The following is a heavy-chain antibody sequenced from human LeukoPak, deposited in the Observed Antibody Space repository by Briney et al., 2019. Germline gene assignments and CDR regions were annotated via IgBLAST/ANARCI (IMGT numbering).Heavy chain of an antibody. CDR3: AKDYYDSSGYYNY. Sequence: ASVKVSCKASGYTFTGYYMHWVRQAPGQGLEWMGWINPNSGGTNYAQKFQGRVTMTRDTSISTAYMELSRLRSDDTAVYYCAKDYYDSSGYYNYWGQGTLVTVSS. CDR2: INPNSGGT. J-gene: IGHJ4*02. CDR1: GYTFTGYY. D-gene: IGHD3-22*01. V-gene: IGHV1-2*02.